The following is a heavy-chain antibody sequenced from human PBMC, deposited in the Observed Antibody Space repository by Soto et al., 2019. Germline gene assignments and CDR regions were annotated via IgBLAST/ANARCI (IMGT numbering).Heavy chain of an antibody. Sequence: PSETLSLTCTVSGGSISSYYWSWSRQPPGKGLEWIGYIYYSGTTNYNPSLKSRVAISVDTSKNQFSLNLRSVTAADTAIYYCARGYNGGWYLNDYWGQGTLVTVSS. D-gene: IGHD6-19*01. V-gene: IGHV4-59*01. CDR3: ARGYNGGWYLNDY. J-gene: IGHJ4*02. CDR1: GGSISSYY. CDR2: IYYSGTT.